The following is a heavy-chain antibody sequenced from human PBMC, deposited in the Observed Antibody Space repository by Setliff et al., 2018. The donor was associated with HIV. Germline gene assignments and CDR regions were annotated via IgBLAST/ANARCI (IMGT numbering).Heavy chain of an antibody. J-gene: IGHJ4*02. Sequence: SVKVSCKASGGTFSSYAINWVRQAPGQGLEWMGRIIFIFGTANYAQKFRGRVTITADKSTNTAYMELSSLRSEDTAVYYCARGTYTDYEVGDYWGQGTLVTVSS. CDR3: ARGTYTDYEVGDY. V-gene: IGHV1-69*06. CDR1: GGTFSSYA. D-gene: IGHD4-17*01. CDR2: IIFIFGTA.